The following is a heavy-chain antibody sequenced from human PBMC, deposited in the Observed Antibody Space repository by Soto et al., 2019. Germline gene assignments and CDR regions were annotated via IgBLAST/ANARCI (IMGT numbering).Heavy chain of an antibody. J-gene: IGHJ5*02. CDR1: GYTFTSYA. V-gene: IGHV1-69*04. Sequence: SSVKVSCKASGYTFTSYAMHWVRQAPGQRLEWMGRIIPILGIANYAQKFQGRVTITADKSTSTAYMELSSLRSEDTAVYYCARDLKGKKAAEPFDPWGQGTLVTVSS. CDR2: IIPILGIA. D-gene: IGHD6-13*01. CDR3: ARDLKGKKAAEPFDP.